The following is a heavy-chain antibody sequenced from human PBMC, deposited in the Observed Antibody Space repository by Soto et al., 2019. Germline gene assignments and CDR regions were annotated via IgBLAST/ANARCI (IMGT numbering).Heavy chain of an antibody. V-gene: IGHV4-34*01. Sequence: PSETLSLTCAVYGGSFSGYYWSWIRQPPGKGLEWIGEINHSGSTNYNPSLKSRVTISVDTSKNQFSLKLSSVTAADTAVYYCARESITMVRGVIPYYYYMDVWGKGTTVTVSS. CDR3: ARESITMVRGVIPYYYYMDV. CDR1: GGSFSGYY. CDR2: INHSGST. J-gene: IGHJ6*03. D-gene: IGHD3-10*01.